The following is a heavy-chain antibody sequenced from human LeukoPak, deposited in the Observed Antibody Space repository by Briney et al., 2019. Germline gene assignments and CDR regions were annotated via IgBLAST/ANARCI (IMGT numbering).Heavy chain of an antibody. CDR3: ARGYGSAHGGAFDI. J-gene: IGHJ3*02. CDR2: INPNSGGT. CDR1: GYTFTGYY. Sequence: ASVKVSCKASGYTFTGYYIHWVRQAPGQGLEWMGRINPNSGGTNYAQKFQGRVTMTRDTPISTGYMELSRLRSDDTAAYYCARGYGSAHGGAFDIWGQGTMVTVSS. D-gene: IGHD3-10*01. V-gene: IGHV1-2*06.